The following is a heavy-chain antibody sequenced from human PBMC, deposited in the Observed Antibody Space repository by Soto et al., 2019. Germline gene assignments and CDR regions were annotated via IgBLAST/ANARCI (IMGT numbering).Heavy chain of an antibody. V-gene: IGHV4-39*01. Sequence: SETLSLTCTVSGGSISSSSYYWGWIRQPPGKGLEWIGSIYYSGSTYYNPSLKSRVTISVDTSKNQFSLKLSSVTAADTAAYYCARHASDILTGYCWFDPWGQGTLVTVSS. CDR3: ARHASDILTGYCWFDP. D-gene: IGHD3-9*01. CDR1: GGSISSSSYY. J-gene: IGHJ5*02. CDR2: IYYSGST.